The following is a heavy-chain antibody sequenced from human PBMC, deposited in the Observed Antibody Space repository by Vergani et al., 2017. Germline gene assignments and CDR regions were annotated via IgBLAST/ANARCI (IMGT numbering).Heavy chain of an antibody. D-gene: IGHD2-2*02. CDR3: ARDRGYCSSSRCYTEAWDH. CDR2: ISNDGKTV. J-gene: IGHJ4*02. V-gene: IGHV3-30*19. Sequence: QVQLVESGGGVVQPGRSLRLSCAASGFTFSSYGMHWVRQAPGKGLEWVAVISNDGKTVSYSDSVKGRFIISRDNAKNTLFLQMNSLRGEDTAVYYCARDRGYCSSSRCYTEAWDHWGPGALVTVS. CDR1: GFTFSSYG.